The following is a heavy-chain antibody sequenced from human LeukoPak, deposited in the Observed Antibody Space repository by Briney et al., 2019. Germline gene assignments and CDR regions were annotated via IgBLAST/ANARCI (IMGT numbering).Heavy chain of an antibody. V-gene: IGHV3-30*18. CDR3: AKDSSGHGFDY. CDR1: GFTFSSYG. D-gene: IGHD3-22*01. J-gene: IGHJ4*02. CDR2: ISYDGSNK. Sequence: GGSLRLSCAASGFTFSSYGMHWVRQAPGKGLEWVAVISYDGSNKYYADSVKGRFTISRDNSKNTPYLQMNSLRAEDTAVYYCAKDSSGHGFDYWGQGTLVTVSS.